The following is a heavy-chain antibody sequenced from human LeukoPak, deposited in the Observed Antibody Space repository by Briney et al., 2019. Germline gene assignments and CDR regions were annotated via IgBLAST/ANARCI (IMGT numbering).Heavy chain of an antibody. V-gene: IGHV3-30*02. D-gene: IGHD1-14*01. CDR2: IRYDGSNK. CDR3: AKGGNPAFDP. J-gene: IGHJ5*02. Sequence: GGSLRLSCAASGFTFSCYGMHWVRQAPGKGLEWVAFIRYDGSNKYYADSVKGRFTISRDNSKNTLYLQMNSLRAEDTAVYYCAKGGNPAFDPWGQGTLVTVSS. CDR1: GFTFSCYG.